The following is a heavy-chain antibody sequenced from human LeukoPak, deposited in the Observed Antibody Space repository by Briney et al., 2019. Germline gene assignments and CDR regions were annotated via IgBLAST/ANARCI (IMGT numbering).Heavy chain of an antibody. V-gene: IGHV3-33*08. CDR2: IWYDASNK. Sequence: GGSLRLSCAASGFTFSSYAMSWVRQAPGKGLEWVSVIWYDASNKYYADSVKGRFTISRDSSKNTLYLQMNDLRAEDTAVYYCARGNGGNHAHLDYWGQGTLVTVSS. J-gene: IGHJ4*02. D-gene: IGHD1-14*01. CDR1: GFTFSSYA. CDR3: ARGNGGNHAHLDY.